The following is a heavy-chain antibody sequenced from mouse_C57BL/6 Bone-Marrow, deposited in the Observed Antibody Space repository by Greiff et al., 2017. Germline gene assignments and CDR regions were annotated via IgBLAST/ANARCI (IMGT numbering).Heavy chain of an antibody. Sequence: EVKLQQSGPELVKPGASVKISCKASGYTFTDYYMNWVKQSHGKGLEWIGDINPNNGGTSYNQKFKGKATLTVDKSSSTAYMELRSLTSEDSAVYYCARRDYGSSPHYYAMDYWGQGTSVTVSS. D-gene: IGHD1-1*01. CDR2: INPNNGGT. J-gene: IGHJ4*01. CDR3: ARRDYGSSPHYYAMDY. V-gene: IGHV1-26*01. CDR1: GYTFTDYY.